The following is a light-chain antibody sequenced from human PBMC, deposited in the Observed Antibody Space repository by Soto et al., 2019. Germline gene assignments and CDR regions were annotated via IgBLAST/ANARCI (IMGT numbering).Light chain of an antibody. CDR2: ATS. Sequence: DIQMTQSPSSLAASVGDRVTISCRASQGISNDLAWYQQKPGKAPKLLIYATSTLQSGVSSRFTGSGSGTDFTLTISSLQPEDVATYYCQKYNWPPFTFGPGTKVDI. CDR3: QKYNWPPFT. CDR1: QGISND. V-gene: IGKV1-27*01. J-gene: IGKJ3*01.